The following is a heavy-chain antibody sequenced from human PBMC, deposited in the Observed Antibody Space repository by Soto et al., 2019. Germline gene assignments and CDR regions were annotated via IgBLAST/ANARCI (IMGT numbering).Heavy chain of an antibody. D-gene: IGHD4-17*01. CDR1: GYNFTNYW. J-gene: IGHJ5*02. Sequence: EVQLVQSGAEVKKPGESLKISCKASGYNFTNYWIGWVRQMPGKGLEWMGIIYPADSDTRYSPSFQGQVTISADNSLTTAYLQWSSLKASDNAFYYCASLPVTRNWFDPWGQGTLVTVSS. CDR2: IYPADSDT. CDR3: ASLPVTRNWFDP. V-gene: IGHV5-51*01.